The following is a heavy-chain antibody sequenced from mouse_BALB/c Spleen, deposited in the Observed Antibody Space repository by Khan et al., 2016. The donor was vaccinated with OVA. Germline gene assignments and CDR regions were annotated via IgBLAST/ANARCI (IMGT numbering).Heavy chain of an antibody. D-gene: IGHD1-1*02. CDR3: ARGSGRYRFAY. V-gene: IGHV1S137*01. CDR1: GYIFTDFS. CDR2: ISTYYGDT. Sequence: QVQLQQSGAELVRPGVSVKISCTGSGYIFTDFSMHWVKRSHAKSLEWIGVISTYYGDTIYNQNFKGRATLTVDRSSSAAYLELGRLTSEDSAACYCARGSGRYRFAYWGQGTLVTVSA. J-gene: IGHJ3*01.